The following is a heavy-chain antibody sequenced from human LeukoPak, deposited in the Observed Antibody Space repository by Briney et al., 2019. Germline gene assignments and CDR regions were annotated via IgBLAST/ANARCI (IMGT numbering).Heavy chain of an antibody. CDR1: GFTFSDFW. CDR3: ARRRGDSSSWSYFDY. Sequence: GGSLRLSCAGSGFTFSDFWMTWVRQTPGKGLEWVANIKEDGTEKNLVDSVKGRFTISRDNAKNSLYLQMNSLRAEDTAVYYCARRRGDSSSWSYFDYWGQGTLVTVSS. D-gene: IGHD6-13*01. V-gene: IGHV3-7*01. CDR2: IKEDGTEK. J-gene: IGHJ4*02.